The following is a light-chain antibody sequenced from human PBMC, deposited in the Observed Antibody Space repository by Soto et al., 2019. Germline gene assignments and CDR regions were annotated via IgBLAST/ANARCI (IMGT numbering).Light chain of an antibody. CDR2: EVT. V-gene: IGLV2-23*02. CDR3: SSYVPGNVLVL. CDR1: AL. Sequence: QSAPTQPASVSGSPGQSITISCTDALVSWFQQHPGRAPKIIIYEVTRRPSGVSDRFSGSKSGDTASLTISGLQSEEEADYYCSSYVPGNVLVLFGGGTKLTVL. J-gene: IGLJ3*02.